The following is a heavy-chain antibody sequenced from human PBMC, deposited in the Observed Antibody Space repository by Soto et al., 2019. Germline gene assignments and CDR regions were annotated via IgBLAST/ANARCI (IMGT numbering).Heavy chain of an antibody. CDR3: ASLLGYDSSGYYYAYWYFDL. V-gene: IGHV4-39*01. CDR2: IYYSGST. J-gene: IGHJ2*01. CDR1: GGSISSSSYF. Sequence: SETLSLTCTVSGGSISSSSYFWGWIRQSPGRGLEWIGSIYYSGSTYYNPSLKSRVTISVDTSKSQFSLKLSSVTAADTAVYYCASLLGYDSSGYYYAYWYFDLWGRGTLVTISS. D-gene: IGHD3-22*01.